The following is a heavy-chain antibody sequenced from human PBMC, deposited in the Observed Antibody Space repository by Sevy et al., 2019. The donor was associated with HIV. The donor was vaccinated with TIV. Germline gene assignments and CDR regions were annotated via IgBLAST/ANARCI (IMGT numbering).Heavy chain of an antibody. CDR2: ISSSSSYI. Sequence: GGSLRLSCAASGFTFSSYSMNWVRQAPGKGLEWVSSISSSSSYIYYADSVKGRFTNSRDNAKNSLYLQMNSLRAEDTAVCYCARRIAAAGAYFDYWGQGTLVTVSS. V-gene: IGHV3-21*01. D-gene: IGHD6-13*01. CDR1: GFTFSSYS. CDR3: ARRIAAAGAYFDY. J-gene: IGHJ4*02.